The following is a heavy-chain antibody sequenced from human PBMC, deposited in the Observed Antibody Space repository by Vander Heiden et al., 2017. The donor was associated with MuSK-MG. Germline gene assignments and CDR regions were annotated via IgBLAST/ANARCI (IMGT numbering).Heavy chain of an antibody. CDR3: AGRPIAAAGTRERGYWFDP. V-gene: IGHV4-61*01. J-gene: IGHJ5*02. D-gene: IGHD6-13*01. Sequence: QVQLPPSGPGLVKPSETLSLTCTVSGGSVSSGSYYWRWIRQPPGKGLEWIGYIYYSGSTNYNPSLKSRVTISVDTSKNQFSLKLSSVTAADTAVYYCAGRPIAAAGTRERGYWFDPWGQGTLVTVAS. CDR2: IYYSGST. CDR1: GGSVSSGSYY.